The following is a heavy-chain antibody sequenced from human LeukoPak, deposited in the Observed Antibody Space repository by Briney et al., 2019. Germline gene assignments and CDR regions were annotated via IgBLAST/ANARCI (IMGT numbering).Heavy chain of an antibody. J-gene: IGHJ4*02. CDR2: IWNDARTT. CDR1: GFTFSVFG. V-gene: IGHV3-33*01. CDR3: ARDLSPDTAAGKYYFDF. Sequence: GMSLRLSCAASGFTFSVFGMHWVRQAPGKGLEWVAVIWNDARTTYYADSVKGRFTISRDDSKNTLFLQMNSLRAEDTAVYYCARDLSPDTAAGKYYFDFCGQGALVTVSS. D-gene: IGHD6-13*01.